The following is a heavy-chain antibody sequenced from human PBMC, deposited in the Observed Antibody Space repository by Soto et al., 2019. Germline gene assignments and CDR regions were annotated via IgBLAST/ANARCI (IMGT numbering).Heavy chain of an antibody. D-gene: IGHD3-16*02. J-gene: IGHJ6*03. Sequence: SETLSLTCTVSGGSISSSSYYWGWIRQPPGKGLEWIGSIYYSGSTYYNPSLKSRVTISVDTSKNQFSLKLSSVTAADTAVYYCARQTGNYDYIWGSYPSGSYYYMDVWGKGTTVTVSS. CDR1: GGSISSSSYY. CDR2: IYYSGST. V-gene: IGHV4-39*01. CDR3: ARQTGNYDYIWGSYPSGSYYYMDV.